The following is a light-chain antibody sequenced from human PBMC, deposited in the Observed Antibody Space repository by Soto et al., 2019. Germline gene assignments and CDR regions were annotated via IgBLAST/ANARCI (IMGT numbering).Light chain of an antibody. CDR1: SSDVGGYNY. J-gene: IGLJ1*01. V-gene: IGLV2-14*01. CDR3: SSYTSSSVGV. Sequence: QSALAQPASVSGSPGQSITISCTGTSSDVGGYNYVSWYQQHPGKAPKLIIYDVSNRPSGVSNRFSGSKSGNTASLTISGLQAEDEADYYCSSYTSSSVGVFGTGTKATVL. CDR2: DVS.